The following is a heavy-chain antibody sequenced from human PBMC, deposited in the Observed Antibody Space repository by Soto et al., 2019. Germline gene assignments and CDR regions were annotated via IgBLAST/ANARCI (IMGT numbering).Heavy chain of an antibody. D-gene: IGHD5-12*01. J-gene: IGHJ6*02. CDR3: AKGLNNYYCYGMDV. V-gene: IGHV3-23*01. Sequence: PGGSLRLSCAASGFTFSSYAMSWVRQAPGKGLEWVSAISGSGGSTYYADSVKGRFTISRDNSKNTLYLQMNSLRAEDTAVYYCAKGLNNYYCYGMDVWGQGTTVTVSS. CDR1: GFTFSSYA. CDR2: ISGSGGST.